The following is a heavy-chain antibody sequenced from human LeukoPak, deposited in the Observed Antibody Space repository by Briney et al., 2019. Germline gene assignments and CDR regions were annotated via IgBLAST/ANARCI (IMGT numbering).Heavy chain of an antibody. CDR1: GGSISSYY. J-gene: IGHJ4*02. D-gene: IGHD3/OR15-3a*01. V-gene: IGHV4-59*01. Sequence: SETLSLTCTASGGSISSYYWSWIRQPPGKGLEWIGYIYYSGSTNYNPSLKSRVTISVDTSKNQFSLKLSSVTAADTAVYYCARSHSVWTSFDYWSRGTLVTVSS. CDR3: ARSHSVWTSFDY. CDR2: IYYSGST.